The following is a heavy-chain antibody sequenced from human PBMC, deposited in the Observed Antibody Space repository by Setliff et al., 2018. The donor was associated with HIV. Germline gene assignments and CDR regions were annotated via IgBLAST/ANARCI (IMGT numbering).Heavy chain of an antibody. D-gene: IGHD3-3*01. CDR3: ARESASTIFGVVIPSWFDP. J-gene: IGHJ5*02. Sequence: SVKVSCKASGGTFSSFAISWVRQAPGQGLEWLGGIIPILEKTNYAQKFQGRVTITADTSTSTAYMELSSLRSEDTAVYYCARESASTIFGVVIPSWFDPWGQGILVTVSS. CDR2: IIPILEKT. V-gene: IGHV1-69*10. CDR1: GGTFSSFA.